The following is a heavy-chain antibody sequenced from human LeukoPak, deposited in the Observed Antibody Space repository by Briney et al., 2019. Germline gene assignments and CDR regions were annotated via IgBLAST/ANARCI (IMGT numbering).Heavy chain of an antibody. V-gene: IGHV3-20*04. J-gene: IGHJ4*02. CDR3: ARGDGYNLLNY. Sequence: PGGPLRLSCAASGFSFDDLGMTWVRQVPGKGLEWVAGINWNGASTGYADSVRGRFTISRDNAKNTLYLQMNSLRAEDTAVYYCARGDGYNLLNYWGQGTLVTVSS. D-gene: IGHD5-24*01. CDR1: GFSFDDLG. CDR2: INWNGAST.